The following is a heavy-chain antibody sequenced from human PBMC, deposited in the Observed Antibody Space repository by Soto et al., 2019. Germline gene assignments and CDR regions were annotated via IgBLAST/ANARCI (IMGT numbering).Heavy chain of an antibody. CDR2: IDYVGST. CDR3: VRQRGNYFDF. J-gene: IGHJ4*02. CDR1: GDSINSRY. D-gene: IGHD3-10*01. V-gene: IGHV4-59*11. Sequence: PSETLSLTCSVSGDSINSRYWSWIRQPPGKGLEWIGYIDYVGSTNYAPSLQSRVTMSVDTSKNQVSLKLRYVTAADTAVYYCVRQRGNYFDFWGQGNLVTVSS.